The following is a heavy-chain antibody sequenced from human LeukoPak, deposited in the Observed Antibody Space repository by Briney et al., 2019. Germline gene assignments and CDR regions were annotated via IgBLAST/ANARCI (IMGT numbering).Heavy chain of an antibody. D-gene: IGHD6-13*01. CDR3: AGHEAAALSSLDY. CDR1: GGSISGSY. CDR2: IYNSGST. Sequence: SETLSLTCTVSGGSISGSYWSWIRQPPGKGLEWIGYIYNSGSTNYNPSLKSRVAISVDTSKNQFYLKLSSVTAADTAVYYCAGHEAAALSSLDYWGQGTLVTVSS. J-gene: IGHJ4*02. V-gene: IGHV4-59*08.